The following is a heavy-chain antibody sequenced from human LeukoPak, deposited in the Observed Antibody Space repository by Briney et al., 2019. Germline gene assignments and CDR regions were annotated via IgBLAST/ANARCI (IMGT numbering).Heavy chain of an antibody. V-gene: IGHV1-69*04. J-gene: IGHJ4*02. D-gene: IGHD6-13*01. CDR3: ARDQGDYSSSWYQE. Sequence: WASVKVSCKASGGTFSSYAISWVRQAPGQGLEWMGRIIPILGIANYAQKFQGRVTITADKSTSTAYVELSSLRSEDTAVYYCARDQGDYSSSWYQEWGQGTLVTVSS. CDR1: GGTFSSYA. CDR2: IIPILGIA.